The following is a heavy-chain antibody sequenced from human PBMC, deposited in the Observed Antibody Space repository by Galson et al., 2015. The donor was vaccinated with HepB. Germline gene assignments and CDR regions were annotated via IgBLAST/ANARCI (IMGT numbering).Heavy chain of an antibody. CDR1: GPTLTDFS. Sequence: SVKVSCKVSGPTLTDFSIHWVRQAPEKGLEWVGGFDPAVGEIIHAQKFQGRVIMTEDTSTDTAYMELRSLRSEDTAVYYCAIHSYGRYFELWGRGTLVTVSS. CDR3: AIHSYGRYFEL. J-gene: IGHJ2*01. D-gene: IGHD5-18*01. CDR2: FDPAVGEI. V-gene: IGHV1-24*01.